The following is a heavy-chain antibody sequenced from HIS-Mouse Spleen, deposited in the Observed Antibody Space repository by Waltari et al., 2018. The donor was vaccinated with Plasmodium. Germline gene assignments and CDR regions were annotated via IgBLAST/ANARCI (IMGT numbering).Heavy chain of an antibody. V-gene: IGHV1-2*02. D-gene: IGHD3-10*01. CDR2: INPNSGGT. CDR1: GYTFTGYY. Sequence: VQLVQPGAEVKKPGAAGKVSCKTPGYTFTGYYMHCVRQAPGQGLEWMGWINPNSGGTNYAQKFQGRVTMTRDTSISTAYMELSRLRSDDTAVYYCARDDGDREAFDIWGQGTMVTVSS. CDR3: ARDDGDREAFDI. J-gene: IGHJ3*02.